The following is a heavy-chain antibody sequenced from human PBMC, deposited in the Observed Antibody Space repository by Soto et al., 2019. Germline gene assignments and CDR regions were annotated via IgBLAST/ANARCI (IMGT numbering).Heavy chain of an antibody. J-gene: IGHJ6*02. V-gene: IGHV4-59*12. CDR3: ARGSSIGGLYNGMEV. D-gene: IGHD6-6*01. Sequence: SETLSLTCAVSGDSISSYYCMWIRQPPGKGLESIGYLYYGRSANYNPSLKSRVTLSVDTSKNQCSLKLSSVTAADTAVYYCARGSSIGGLYNGMEVWGQRTPVTVSS. CDR2: LYYGRSA. CDR1: GDSISSYY.